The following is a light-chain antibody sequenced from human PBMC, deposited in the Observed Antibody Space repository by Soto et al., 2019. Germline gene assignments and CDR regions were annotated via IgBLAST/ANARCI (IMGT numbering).Light chain of an antibody. CDR2: VAS. J-gene: IGKJ5*01. CDR3: QQYDTYPSN. Sequence: LQMTNSPCSPSASVVDRVTINCRASQSIGNYLSWYQQKPGKAPKLLINVASTLQSGVPSRFSGSGSGTDFTLAISSLQPEDFATYYCQQYDTYPSNLGEGTLPAIK. CDR1: QSIGNY. V-gene: IGKV1-39*01.